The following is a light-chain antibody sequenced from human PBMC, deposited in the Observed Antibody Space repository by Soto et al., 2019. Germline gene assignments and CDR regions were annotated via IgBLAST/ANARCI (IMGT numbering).Light chain of an antibody. CDR1: QSISSW. J-gene: IGKJ1*01. CDR3: QHYNSYSVT. Sequence: IRVPQTXSTLCACQRGXXXXXXXASQSISSWLAWYQHRXGKAPKLLIYDASXLESGVPARFRGRGSGTEITHIISIRQTDDFATYYCQHYNSYSVTFGQGTKVDI. V-gene: IGKV1-5*01. CDR2: DAS.